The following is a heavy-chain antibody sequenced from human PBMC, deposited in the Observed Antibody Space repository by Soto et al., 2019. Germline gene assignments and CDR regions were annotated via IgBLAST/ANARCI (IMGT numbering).Heavy chain of an antibody. V-gene: IGHV1-69*13. D-gene: IGHD3-16*01. CDR3: ARDVPLNYYDGTFSYYAMDV. Sequence: SVEVSCKASGGSFSSHAISWVRQAPGQGLEWMGGIIPFFKATNYAQKFQGRVTITADDSTSTAYMDLYSLRSEDTAVYYCARDVPLNYYDGTFSYYAMDVWGQGTTVTVSS. J-gene: IGHJ6*02. CDR1: GGSFSSHA. CDR2: IIPFFKAT.